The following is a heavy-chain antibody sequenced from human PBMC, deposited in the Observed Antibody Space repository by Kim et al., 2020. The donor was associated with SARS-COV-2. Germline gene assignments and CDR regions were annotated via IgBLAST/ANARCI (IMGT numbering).Heavy chain of an antibody. D-gene: IGHD3-22*01. V-gene: IGHV3-66*01. Sequence: KGRFTNARDNSKNTLYLQMNSLRAEDTAVYYCASSPTGYYDSSGYFAFDIWGQGTMVTVSS. J-gene: IGHJ3*02. CDR3: ASSPTGYYDSSGYFAFDI.